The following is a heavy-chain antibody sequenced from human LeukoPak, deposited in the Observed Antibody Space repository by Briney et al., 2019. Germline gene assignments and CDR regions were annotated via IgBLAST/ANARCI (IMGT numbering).Heavy chain of an antibody. CDR3: AKSVYYCSSTSCSNYYYYGMDV. V-gene: IGHV3-23*01. D-gene: IGHD2-2*01. J-gene: IGHJ6*02. CDR1: GFTFSSYA. Sequence: GGSLRLSCAASGFTFSSYAMSWVRQAPGKGLGWVSAISGSGGSTYYADSVKGRFTISRDNSKNTLYLQMNSLRAEDTAVYYCAKSVYYCSSTSCSNYYYYGMDVWGQGTTVTVSS. CDR2: ISGSGGST.